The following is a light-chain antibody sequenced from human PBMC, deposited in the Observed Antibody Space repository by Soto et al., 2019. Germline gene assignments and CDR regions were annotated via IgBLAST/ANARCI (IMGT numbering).Light chain of an antibody. Sequence: ELVLTQSPGTLSLSPGDRATLSCRASLSLPSRSLAWYQQRPGQAPRVLISAASTRAADIPDRFSGSGSGTDFTLTINRLEPEDFAVYYCQQYDYSPRTFGPGTKVEVK. CDR2: AAS. J-gene: IGKJ1*01. V-gene: IGKV3-20*01. CDR3: QQYDYSPRT. CDR1: LSLPSRS.